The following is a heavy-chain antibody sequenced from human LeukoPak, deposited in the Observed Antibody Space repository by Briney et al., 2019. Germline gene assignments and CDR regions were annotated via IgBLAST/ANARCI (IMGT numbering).Heavy chain of an antibody. V-gene: IGHV3-30*03. D-gene: IGHD1-26*01. Sequence: PGGSLRLSCAASGFTFTSYSINWVRQAPGKGLEWVAVISHDGSNKYYVDSVKGRFTISRDNSKNTLYLQMNSLRAEDTAVYFCARNRSIVGTTIFDYWGQGTLVTVSS. J-gene: IGHJ4*02. CDR1: GFTFTSYS. CDR3: ARNRSIVGTTIFDY. CDR2: ISHDGSNK.